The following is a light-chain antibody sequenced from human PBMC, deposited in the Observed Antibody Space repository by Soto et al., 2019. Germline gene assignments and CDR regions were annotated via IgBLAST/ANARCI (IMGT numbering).Light chain of an antibody. CDR2: GVS. J-gene: IGKJ3*01. CDR3: QQYGNSGVT. V-gene: IGKV3-20*01. CDR1: QSVVSN. Sequence: VMTQSPATLSVSPGERATLSCRASQSVVSNLSWYQRKPGHAPRFLIYGVSSRATGIPDRVSGSGSGTDFTLTISRLEPEDFAVYYCQQYGNSGVTFGPGTKVDIK.